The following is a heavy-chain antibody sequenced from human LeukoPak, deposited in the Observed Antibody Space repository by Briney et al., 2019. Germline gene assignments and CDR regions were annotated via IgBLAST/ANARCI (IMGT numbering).Heavy chain of an antibody. D-gene: IGHD7-27*01. J-gene: IGHJ4*02. CDR2: ISSSSSYI. V-gene: IGHV3-21*01. Sequence: GGSLRLSCAASGFTFSSYSMNWVRQAPGKGLEWVSSISSSSSYIYYADSVKGRFTISRDNAKNSLYLQMNSLRAEDTAVYYCAKDRTGDFDYWGQGTLVTVSS. CDR3: AKDRTGDFDY. CDR1: GFTFSSYS.